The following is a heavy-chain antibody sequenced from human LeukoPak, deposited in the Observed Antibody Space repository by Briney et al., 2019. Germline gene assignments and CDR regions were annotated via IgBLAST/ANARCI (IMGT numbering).Heavy chain of an antibody. V-gene: IGHV3-66*01. CDR3: AKTKDTGTTKAYYYYGMDV. CDR2: IYSGGST. D-gene: IGHD1-7*01. Sequence: GGSLRLSCAASGFTVSSNYMSWVRQAPGKGLEWVSVIYSGGSTYYADSVKGRFTISRDNSKNTLYLQMNSLRAEDTAVYYCAKTKDTGTTKAYYYYGMDVWGQGTTVTVSS. CDR1: GFTVSSNY. J-gene: IGHJ6*02.